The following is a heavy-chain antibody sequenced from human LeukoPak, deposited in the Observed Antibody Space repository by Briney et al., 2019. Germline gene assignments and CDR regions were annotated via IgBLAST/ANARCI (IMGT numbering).Heavy chain of an antibody. Sequence: RSGGSLRLSCAASGFTFSSYGMHWVRQAPGKGLEWVAVISYDGSNKYYADSVKGRFTISRDNSKNTLYLQMNGLRAEDTAVYYCAKDSSSPFDYWGQGTLVTVSS. CDR1: GFTFSSYG. V-gene: IGHV3-30*18. J-gene: IGHJ4*02. CDR2: ISYDGSNK. CDR3: AKDSSSPFDY.